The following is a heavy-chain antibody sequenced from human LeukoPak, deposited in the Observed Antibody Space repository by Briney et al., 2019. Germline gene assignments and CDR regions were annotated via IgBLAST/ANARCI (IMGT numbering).Heavy chain of an antibody. V-gene: IGHV4-39*01. Sequence: SETLSLTCTVSGGSISSSSYYWGWIRQPPGKGLEWIGSIYYSGSTYYNPSLKSRVTISVDTSKNQFSLKLSSVTAADTAVYYCASGTPSYYDFWSGYNPFDYWGQGTPVTVSS. CDR1: GGSISSSSYY. CDR2: IYYSGST. D-gene: IGHD3-3*01. J-gene: IGHJ4*02. CDR3: ASGTPSYYDFWSGYNPFDY.